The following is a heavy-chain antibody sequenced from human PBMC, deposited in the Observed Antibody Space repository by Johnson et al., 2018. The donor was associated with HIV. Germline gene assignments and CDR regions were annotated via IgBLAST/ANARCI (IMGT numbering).Heavy chain of an antibody. CDR1: GFTFSSYD. D-gene: IGHD2-21*02. J-gene: IGHJ3*02. CDR3: VRDDYAFPI. Sequence: MQLVESGGGLIQPGGSLRLSCAASGFTFSSYDMHWVRQATGKGLEWVSAIGTAGDTYYPGSVKGRFTISRDNAKNSLYLEMNGLRPEDTALYYCVRDDYAFPIWGQGTMVTVPS. CDR2: IGTAGDT. V-gene: IGHV3-13*01.